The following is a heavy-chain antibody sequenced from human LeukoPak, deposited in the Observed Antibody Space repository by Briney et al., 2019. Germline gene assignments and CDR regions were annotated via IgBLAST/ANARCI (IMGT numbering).Heavy chain of an antibody. CDR2: IRWKAQGGTT. J-gene: IGHJ4*02. Sequence: PGRSLRLSCTTSGFTFGDYAMSWVRQAPGKGLEWESFIRWKAQGGTTEYAASVKGRFSSSGDDSKSIAYLQMNSLKTEDTAVYFCTRVTYYYDNSGYFHFDSWGQRSLVTVSS. CDR3: TRVTYYYDNSGYFHFDS. D-gene: IGHD3-22*01. CDR1: GFTFGDYA. V-gene: IGHV3-49*04.